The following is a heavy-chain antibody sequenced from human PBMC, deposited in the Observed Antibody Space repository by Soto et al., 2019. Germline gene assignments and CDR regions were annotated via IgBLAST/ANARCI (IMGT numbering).Heavy chain of an antibody. CDR3: ARGSSRGYYFDY. Sequence: PSETLSLTCAVSGGSISSGGYSWSWIRQPPGKGLEWIGYIYHSGSTYYNPSLKSRVTISVDRSKNQFSLKLSSVTAADTAVYYCARGSSRGYYFDYWGQGTLVTAPQ. CDR1: GGSISSGGYS. D-gene: IGHD3-10*01. J-gene: IGHJ4*02. CDR2: IYHSGST. V-gene: IGHV4-30-2*01.